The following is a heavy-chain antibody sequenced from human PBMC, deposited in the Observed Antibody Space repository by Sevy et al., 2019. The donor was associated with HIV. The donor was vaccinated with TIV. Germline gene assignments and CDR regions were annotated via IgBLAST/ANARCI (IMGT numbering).Heavy chain of an antibody. CDR3: ARDDGNYYFHY. Sequence: GGSLRLSCAASGFTFSKYWMGWVRQAPGKGLEWVANIKQDAGQKYYVDSVTGRFTISRDNAKNSLYLQMNSLGAEETAVYFCARDDGNYYFHYWGQGTLVTVSS. V-gene: IGHV3-7*01. J-gene: IGHJ4*02. CDR2: IKQDAGQK. CDR1: GFTFSKYW. D-gene: IGHD1-7*01.